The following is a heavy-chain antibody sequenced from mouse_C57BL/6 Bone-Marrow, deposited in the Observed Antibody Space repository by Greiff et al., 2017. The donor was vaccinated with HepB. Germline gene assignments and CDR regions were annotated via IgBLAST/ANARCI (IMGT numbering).Heavy chain of an antibody. D-gene: IGHD2-2*01. CDR2: IFPGSGST. J-gene: IGHJ4*01. Sequence: QVQLKESGPELVKPGASVKISCKASGYTFTDYYINWVKQRPGQGLEWIGWIFPGSGSTYYNEKFKGNATLTVDKSSSTAYMLLSSLTSEDSAVYFCARNWVTTDGGAMDYWGQGTSVTVSS. CDR3: ARNWVTTDGGAMDY. CDR1: GYTFTDYY. V-gene: IGHV1-75*01.